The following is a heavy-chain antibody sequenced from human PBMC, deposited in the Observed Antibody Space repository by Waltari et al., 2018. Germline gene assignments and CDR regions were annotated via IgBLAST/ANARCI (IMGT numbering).Heavy chain of an antibody. CDR3: ARSQSSALDY. CDR1: GFTFSSYW. J-gene: IGHJ4*02. D-gene: IGHD6-25*01. CDR2: IKQDGREK. V-gene: IGHV3-7*01. Sequence: EVQLVESGGGLVQPGGSLRLSCTASGFTFSSYWMNWVRQAPGKGLVWDAKIKQDGREKYYVGSGKGRLTSSRDKAKKSLYLQMNSLRAEDTAVYYCARSQSSALDYWGQGTLVTVSS.